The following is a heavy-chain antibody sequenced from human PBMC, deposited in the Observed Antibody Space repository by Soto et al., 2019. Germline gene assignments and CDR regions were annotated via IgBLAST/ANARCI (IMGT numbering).Heavy chain of an antibody. D-gene: IGHD2-15*01. CDR3: ARRVGDFSGGSCYGFFWDA. J-gene: IGHJ6*04. CDR1: GGSISSSSYY. CDR2: IYYSRST. V-gene: IGHV4-39*01. Sequence: QLQLQESGPGLVKPSETLSLTCTVSGGSISSSSYYWGWIRQPPGKGLEWIGRIYYSRSTYYNPSLKRRVTISVDPAKNQYSLMLSSVTAADTAVYYCARRVGDFSGGSCYGFFWDAWVKGTTVTASS.